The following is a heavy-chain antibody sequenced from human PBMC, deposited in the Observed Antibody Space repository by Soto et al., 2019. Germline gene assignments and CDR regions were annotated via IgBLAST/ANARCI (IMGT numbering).Heavy chain of an antibody. CDR2: ISYDGSNK. CDR1: GFTFSSYG. V-gene: IGHV3-30*03. Sequence: PGGSLRLSCAASGFTFSSYGMHWVRQAPGKGLEWVAVISYDGSNKYYADSVKGRFTISRDNSKNTLYLQMNSLRAEDTAVYYCAGAARRGSYYDSSGYRKSYFDYWGQGTLVTVSS. D-gene: IGHD3-22*01. CDR3: AGAARRGSYYDSSGYRKSYFDY. J-gene: IGHJ4*02.